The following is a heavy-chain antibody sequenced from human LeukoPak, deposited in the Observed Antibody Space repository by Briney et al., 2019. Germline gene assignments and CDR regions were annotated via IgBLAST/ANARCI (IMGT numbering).Heavy chain of an antibody. CDR2: IYYSGST. Sequence: SETLSLTCTVSGGSISSYYWSWIRQPPGKGLEWIGYIYYSGSTNYNPSLKSRVTISVDTSKNQFSLKLSSVTAADTAVCYCARSVPREGSPQTPYYYYYGMDVWGQGTTVTVSS. CDR3: ARSVPREGSPQTPYYYYYGMDV. J-gene: IGHJ6*02. V-gene: IGHV4-59*01. CDR1: GGSISSYY.